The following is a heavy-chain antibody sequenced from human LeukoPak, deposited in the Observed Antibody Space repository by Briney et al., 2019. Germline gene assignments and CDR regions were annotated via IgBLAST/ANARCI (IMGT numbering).Heavy chain of an antibody. D-gene: IGHD3/OR15-3a*01. V-gene: IGHV4-61*02. CDR1: GGSIISGSYY. CDR2: IYTSGST. J-gene: IGHJ4*02. CDR3: ARVADSLLDY. Sequence: TLCLTCTVSGGSIISGSYYWSWIRQPAGKGVEWIGRIYTSGSTNYNPSLKSRVTISVDTSKNQFSLKVSSVTAADTAVYYCARVADSLLDYWGQGTLVTVSS.